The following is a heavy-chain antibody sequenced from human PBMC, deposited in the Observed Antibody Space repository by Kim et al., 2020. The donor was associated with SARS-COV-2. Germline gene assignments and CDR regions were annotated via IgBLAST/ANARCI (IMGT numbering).Heavy chain of an antibody. CDR1: GGSISSGGYY. J-gene: IGHJ5*02. CDR3: ARMGVSTNWVWFDP. D-gene: IGHD2-2*01. Sequence: SETLSLTCTVSGGSISSGGYYWSWIRQHPGKGLEWIGYIYYSGSTYYNPSLKSRVTISVDTSKKQFSLKLSSVTAADTAVYYCARMGVSTNWVWFDPWGQGTLVTISS. CDR2: IYYSGST. V-gene: IGHV4-31*03.